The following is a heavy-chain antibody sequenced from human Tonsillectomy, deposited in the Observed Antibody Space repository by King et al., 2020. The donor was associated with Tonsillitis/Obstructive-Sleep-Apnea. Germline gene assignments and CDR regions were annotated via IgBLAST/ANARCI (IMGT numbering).Heavy chain of an antibody. D-gene: IGHD3-3*01. CDR2: IYYSGST. CDR3: ARDYGYFDFLSGKSPPDAFDI. CDR1: GGSISSYY. Sequence: QLQESGPGLVKPSETLSLTCTVSGGSISSYYWSWIRQPPGKGLAWIGYIYYSGSTNYNPSLKSRVTISVDPSKNQFSLKLSSLTAAATAVYYCARDYGYFDFLSGKSPPDAFDIWGQGTMVTVSS. J-gene: IGHJ3*02. V-gene: IGHV4-59*01.